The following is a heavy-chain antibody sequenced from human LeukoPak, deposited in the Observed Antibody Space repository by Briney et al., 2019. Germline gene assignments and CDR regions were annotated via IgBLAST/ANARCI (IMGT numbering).Heavy chain of an antibody. V-gene: IGHV4-34*01. J-gene: IGHJ5*02. D-gene: IGHD2-2*01. Sequence: SETLSLTRSGHGGSFSGYYWRWIRQPPGKGLEWIGGINHSGSTNYNPSLKSRVTISVDTSKNQFYLKLSSVTAADTAVYYGARGRRGYCSRTSCRNWFDPWGQGTLVTVSS. CDR2: INHSGST. CDR3: ARGRRGYCSRTSCRNWFDP. CDR1: GGSFSGYY.